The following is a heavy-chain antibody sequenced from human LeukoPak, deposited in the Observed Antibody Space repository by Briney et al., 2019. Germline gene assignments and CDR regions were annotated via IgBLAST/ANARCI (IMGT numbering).Heavy chain of an antibody. CDR3: ARHGYQNSQGPFDP. CDR1: GSSITDYN. V-gene: IGHV4-59*08. CDR2: ITFRGNT. Sequence: SEALSLTCTVSGSSITDYNWSWIRRPPGRRLEWIGSITFRGNTSYNPSLKGRVIISADTSKNHLSLNLTSVTAADMAVYYCARHGYQNSQGPFDPWGQGTLVTVSS. J-gene: IGHJ5*02. D-gene: IGHD3-22*01.